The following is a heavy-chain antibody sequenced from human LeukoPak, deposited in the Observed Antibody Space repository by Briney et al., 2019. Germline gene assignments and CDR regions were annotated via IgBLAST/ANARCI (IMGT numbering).Heavy chain of an antibody. V-gene: IGHV1-69*06. J-gene: IGHJ4*02. CDR1: GGTFSSYA. D-gene: IGHD5-18*01. CDR3: ARELGYSYGSFDY. CDR2: IIPIFGTA. Sequence: SVKVSCKASGGTFSSYAISWVRQAPGQGLEWMGGIIPIFGTANYAQKFQGRVTITADKATSTAYMELSSLRSEDTAVYYCARELGYSYGSFDYWGQGTLVTVSS.